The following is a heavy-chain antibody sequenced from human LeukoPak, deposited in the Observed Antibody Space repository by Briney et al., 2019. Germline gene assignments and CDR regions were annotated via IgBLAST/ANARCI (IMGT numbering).Heavy chain of an antibody. V-gene: IGHV1-69*06. CDR2: IIPIFGTA. CDR1: GGTFSSYA. Sequence: GASVKVSCKASGGTFSSYAISWVRQAPGQGLEWMGGIIPIFGTANYAQKFQGRVTITADKSTCTAYMELSSLRSEDTAVYYCARENGGWLNSFDYWGQGTLVTVSS. J-gene: IGHJ4*02. CDR3: ARENGGWLNSFDY. D-gene: IGHD3-10*01.